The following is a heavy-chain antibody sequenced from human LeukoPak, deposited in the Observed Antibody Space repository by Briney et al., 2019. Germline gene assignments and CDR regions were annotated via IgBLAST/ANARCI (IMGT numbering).Heavy chain of an antibody. CDR1: GYTFTSYG. Sequence: GASVKVSCKASGYTFTSYGISWVRQAPGQGLEWMGWISAYNGNTNYAQKLQGRVTMTTDTSTSTDYMKLRGVRSDDTAVYYCARVHTDIVLGVAAYNYYYGMDIWGQGTTVTVSS. CDR2: ISAYNGNT. V-gene: IGHV1-18*01. D-gene: IGHD2-15*01. J-gene: IGHJ6*02. CDR3: ARVHTDIVLGVAAYNYYYGMDI.